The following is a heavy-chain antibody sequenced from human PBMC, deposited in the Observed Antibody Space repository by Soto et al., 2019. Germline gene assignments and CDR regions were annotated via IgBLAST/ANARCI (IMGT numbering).Heavy chain of an antibody. V-gene: IGHV3-30*18. Sequence: QVQLVESGGGVVQPGRSLRLSCAASGFTFSSYGMHWVRQAPGKGLEWVAVISYDGSNKYYADSVKGRFTISRDNSKNTLYLQMNSLRAEDTAVYYCAKAGVYDFWSGYYFDYYYYGMDVWGQGTTVTVSS. CDR2: ISYDGSNK. J-gene: IGHJ6*02. CDR1: GFTFSSYG. D-gene: IGHD3-3*01. CDR3: AKAGVYDFWSGYYFDYYYYGMDV.